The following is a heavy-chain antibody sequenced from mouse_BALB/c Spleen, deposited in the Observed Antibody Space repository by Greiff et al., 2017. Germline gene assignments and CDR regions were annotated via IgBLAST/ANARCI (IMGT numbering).Heavy chain of an antibody. J-gene: IGHJ1*01. CDR1: GYTFTSYW. CDR2: INPSTGYT. Sequence: VQLQQSGAELAKPGASVKMSCKASGYTFTSYWMHWVKQRPGQGLEWIGYINPSTGYTEYNQKFKDKATLTADKSSSTAYMQLSSLTSEDSAVYYCARFDGYHWYCDVWGAGTTVTVSS. CDR3: ARFDGYHWYCDV. D-gene: IGHD2-3*01. V-gene: IGHV1-7*01.